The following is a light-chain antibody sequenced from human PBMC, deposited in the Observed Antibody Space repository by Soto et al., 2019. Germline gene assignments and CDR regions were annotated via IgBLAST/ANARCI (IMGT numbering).Light chain of an antibody. CDR2: AAS. V-gene: IGKV1-39*01. Sequence: DIQMTQSPSSLSASVGDRVTITCRASQSISNYLNWYQQKPGKAPKLLMYAASSLQSGVPSRFSGCGSGTDFTLTISSLQPEDFATYYCQQSNSTPRTFGQGTKVEIK. CDR1: QSISNY. J-gene: IGKJ1*01. CDR3: QQSNSTPRT.